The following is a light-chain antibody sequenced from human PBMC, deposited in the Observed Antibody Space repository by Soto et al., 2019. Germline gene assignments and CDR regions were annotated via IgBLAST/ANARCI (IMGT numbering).Light chain of an antibody. CDR1: SSNIGAGFD. CDR3: QSYDNSLSGSWV. V-gene: IGLV1-40*01. J-gene: IGLJ3*02. CDR2: GNS. Sequence: QSVLTQPPSVSGAPGQRVTISCTGSSSNIGAGFDVHWYHQIAGTAPKLLIYGNSNRPSGVPDRFSGSKSGTSASLAINGLEVEDEDHYYCQSYDNSLSGSWVFGGGTKLTVL.